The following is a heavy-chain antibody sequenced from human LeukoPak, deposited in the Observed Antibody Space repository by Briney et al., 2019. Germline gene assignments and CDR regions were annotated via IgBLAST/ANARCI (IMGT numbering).Heavy chain of an antibody. CDR2: IYSGGST. CDR1: GFTVSSNY. D-gene: IGHD3-22*01. J-gene: IGHJ3*02. V-gene: IGHV3-66*01. Sequence: GGSLRLSCAASGFTVSSNYMSWVRQAPGEGLEWVSVIYSGGSTYYADSVKGRFTISRDNSKNTLYLQMNSLRAEDTAVYYCASDYYDSSGYYPDAFDIWGQGTMVTVSS. CDR3: ASDYYDSSGYYPDAFDI.